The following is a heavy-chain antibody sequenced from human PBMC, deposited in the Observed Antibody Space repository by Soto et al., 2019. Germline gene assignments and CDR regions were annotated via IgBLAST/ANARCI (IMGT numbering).Heavy chain of an antibody. CDR3: ARAVAASRGAFDI. CDR2: ISSNSSYI. V-gene: IGHV3-21*01. Sequence: GGSLRLSCAASGFTFSSYWMHWVRQAPGKGLEWVSPISSNSSYINYADSVKGRFTISRDNAKNSLYLQMNSLRAEDTAVYYCARAVAASRGAFDIWGQGTMVTVSS. J-gene: IGHJ3*02. D-gene: IGHD2-15*01. CDR1: GFTFSSYW.